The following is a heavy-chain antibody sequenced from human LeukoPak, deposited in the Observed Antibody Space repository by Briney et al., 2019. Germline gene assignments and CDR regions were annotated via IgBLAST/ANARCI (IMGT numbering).Heavy chain of an antibody. J-gene: IGHJ4*02. CDR2: IYYSGST. V-gene: IGHV4-59*12. Sequence: SETLSLTWTVSGGSISSYYWSWIRQPPGKGLEWIGYIYYSGSTNYNPSLKSRVTISVDTSKNQFSLKLSSVTAADTAVYYCARETGFYYFDYWGQGTLVTVSS. CDR1: GGSISSYY. CDR3: ARETGFYYFDY. D-gene: IGHD3-9*01.